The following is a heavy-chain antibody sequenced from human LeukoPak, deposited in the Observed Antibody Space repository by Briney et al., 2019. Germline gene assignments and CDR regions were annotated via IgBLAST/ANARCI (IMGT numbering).Heavy chain of an antibody. CDR1: GGSISSDS. Sequence: SETLSLTCTESGGSISSDSRSWIRQPPGKGLEWIGYIYYSGSTNYNPSLKSRVTISVDTSKNQFSLKLSSVTAADTAVYYCARGYYDSSGYYVDYWGQGTLVTVSS. V-gene: IGHV4-59*01. J-gene: IGHJ4*02. D-gene: IGHD3-22*01. CDR3: ARGYYDSSGYYVDY. CDR2: IYYSGST.